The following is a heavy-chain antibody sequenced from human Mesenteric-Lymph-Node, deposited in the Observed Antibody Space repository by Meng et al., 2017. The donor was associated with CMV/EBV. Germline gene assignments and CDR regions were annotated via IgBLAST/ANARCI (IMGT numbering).Heavy chain of an antibody. CDR2: IYHSGYT. Sequence: SGGSIRSFYWHSIRHSPGKGLEWIGFIYHSGYTNYSPSLKGRVDISLDVSKQQLSLNLSSVTAEDTAVYYCARSGIIVEARNMNFYYWGQGTLVTVSS. V-gene: IGHV4-59*01. J-gene: IGHJ4*02. CDR3: ARSGIIVEARNMNFYY. D-gene: IGHD3-16*01. CDR1: GGSIRSFY.